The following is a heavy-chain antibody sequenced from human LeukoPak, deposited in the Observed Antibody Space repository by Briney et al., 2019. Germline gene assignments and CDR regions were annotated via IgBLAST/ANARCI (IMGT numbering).Heavy chain of an antibody. J-gene: IGHJ4*02. CDR2: ISWNSGSI. D-gene: IGHD2-15*01. CDR3: AKGMVVAATPNYFDY. Sequence: GGSLRFSCAAFGFTFDDYAMHWVRQAPGKGLEWVSGISWNSGSIGYADSVKGRFTISRDNAKNSLYLQMNSLRAEDTALYYCAKGMVVAATPNYFDYWGQGTLVTVSS. CDR1: GFTFDDYA. V-gene: IGHV3-9*01.